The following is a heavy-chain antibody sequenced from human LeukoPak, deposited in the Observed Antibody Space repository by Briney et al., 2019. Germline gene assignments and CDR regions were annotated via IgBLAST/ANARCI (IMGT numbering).Heavy chain of an antibody. CDR1: GGSISSSVYY. D-gene: IGHD5-24*01. CDR3: ARPSRDAYNHDFDY. J-gene: IGHJ4*02. CDR2: IHYRGNT. Sequence: SETLSLTCSVSGGSISSSVYYWGWIRQPPGKGLEWIGSIHYRGNTYYNASLKRRVTISVDTSKNQFSLKLTSVTAADTAVYYCARPSRDAYNHDFDYWGQGTLVTVSS. V-gene: IGHV4-39*01.